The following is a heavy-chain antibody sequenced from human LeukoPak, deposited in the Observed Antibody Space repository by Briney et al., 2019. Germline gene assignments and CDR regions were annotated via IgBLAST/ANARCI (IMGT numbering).Heavy chain of an antibody. J-gene: IGHJ4*02. CDR3: ARHRSKWLQSSFDY. V-gene: IGHV4-61*02. D-gene: IGHD5-24*01. Sequence: SETLSLTCSVSGGSINSGNVYWTWIRQPAGKGLEWIGRVYDSGSTNYSPSLNSRVTLSLDTSKNQFSLKLNSVTAADTAVYYCARHRSKWLQSSFDYWGQGTLVTVSS. CDR1: GGSINSGNVY. CDR2: VYDSGST.